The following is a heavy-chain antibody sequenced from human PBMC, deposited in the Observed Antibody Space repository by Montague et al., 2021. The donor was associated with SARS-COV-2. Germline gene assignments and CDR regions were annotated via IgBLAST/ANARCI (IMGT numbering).Heavy chain of an antibody. Sequence: SETLSLTCAVYGGSFSGNYWNWIRQPPGKGLEWIGEINHGGSTNYNPSLKSRLTISADTSKNQFSLKLTSVAAADTAVYYCASLRAGVVPSPILGVGPYYAYDYMDDWGKGTTVTVSS. V-gene: IGHV4-34*01. CDR2: INHGGST. CDR1: GGSFSGNY. CDR3: ASLRAGVVPSPILGVGPYYAYDYMDD. D-gene: IGHD2-15*01. J-gene: IGHJ6*03.